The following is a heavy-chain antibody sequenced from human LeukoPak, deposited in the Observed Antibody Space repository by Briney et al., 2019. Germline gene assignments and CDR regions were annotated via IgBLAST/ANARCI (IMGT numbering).Heavy chain of an antibody. J-gene: IGHJ4*02. D-gene: IGHD2-15*01. Sequence: ASGYTFTSXXXXXVRQXPGQGLEWMGWISAYNGNTNYAQKLQGRVTMTTDTSTSTAYMELRSLRSDDTAVYYCAREVVADYWGQGTLVTVSS. CDR1: GYTFTSXX. CDR2: ISAYNGNT. V-gene: IGHV1-18*01. CDR3: AREVVADY.